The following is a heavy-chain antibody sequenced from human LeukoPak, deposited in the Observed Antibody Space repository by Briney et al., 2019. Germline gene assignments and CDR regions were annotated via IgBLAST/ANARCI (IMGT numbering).Heavy chain of an antibody. Sequence: PSETLSLTCTVSGGSISSGSYYWSWIRQPAGKGLEWIGRIYTSGSTNYNPSLKSRVTISVDTSKNQFPLKLSSVTAADTAVYYCAKEHDYGGYFDYWGQGTLVTVSS. CDR3: AKEHDYGGYFDY. CDR1: GGSISSGSYY. J-gene: IGHJ4*02. V-gene: IGHV4-61*02. D-gene: IGHD4/OR15-4a*01. CDR2: IYTSGST.